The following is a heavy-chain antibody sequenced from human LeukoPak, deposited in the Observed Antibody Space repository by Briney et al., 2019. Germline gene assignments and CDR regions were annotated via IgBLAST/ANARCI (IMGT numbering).Heavy chain of an antibody. D-gene: IGHD5-12*01. CDR3: ARVGCGYDSLCGWFDP. CDR1: GGSISSSNW. V-gene: IGHV4-4*01. Sequence: PSETLSLTCAVSGGSISSSNWWSWVRQPPGKGLEWIGEIYHSGSTNYNPSLKSRVTISVDKSKNQFSLKLSSVTAADTAVYCCARVGCGYDSLCGWFDPWGQGTLVTVSS. CDR2: IYHSGST. J-gene: IGHJ5*02.